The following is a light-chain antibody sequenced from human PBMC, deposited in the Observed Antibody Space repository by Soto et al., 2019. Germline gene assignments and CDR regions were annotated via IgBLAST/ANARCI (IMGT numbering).Light chain of an antibody. J-gene: IGLJ1*01. CDR2: DVS. V-gene: IGLV2-14*01. CDR1: SSDVGRYNF. Sequence: QSALTQPASVSGSPGQSITISCTGTSSDVGRYNFVSWYQQHPGKAPKLMIYDVSNRPSGVSNRFSGSKSANTASLTISGLQADDEADYYCTSYTSSNTLYVFGTGTKLTVL. CDR3: TSYTSSNTLYV.